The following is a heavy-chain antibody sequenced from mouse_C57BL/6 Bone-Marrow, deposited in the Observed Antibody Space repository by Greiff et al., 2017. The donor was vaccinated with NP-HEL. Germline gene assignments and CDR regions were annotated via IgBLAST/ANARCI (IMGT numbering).Heavy chain of an antibody. V-gene: IGHV3-6*01. J-gene: IGHJ2*01. D-gene: IGHD2-1*01. CDR1: GYSITSGYY. Sequence: EESGPGLVKPSQSLSLTCSVTGYSITSGYYWNWIRQFPGNKLEWMGYISYDGSNNYNPSLKNRISITRDTSKNQFFLKLNSVTTEDTATYYCARRTYGNYAFDYWGQGTTLTVSS. CDR3: ARRTYGNYAFDY. CDR2: ISYDGSN.